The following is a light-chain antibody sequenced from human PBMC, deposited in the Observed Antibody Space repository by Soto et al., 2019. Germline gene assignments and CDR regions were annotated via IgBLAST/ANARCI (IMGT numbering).Light chain of an antibody. J-gene: IGKJ4*01. CDR1: QSISSY. CDR3: QQSYSTPS. V-gene: IGKV1-39*01. CDR2: AAS. Sequence: DSQLIQAPSSLSASVGDRVTITCRASQSISSYLNWYQQKPGKAPKLLIYAASSLQSGVPSRFSGSGSGTDFTLTISSLQPEDFATYYCQQSYSTPSFGGGTKV.